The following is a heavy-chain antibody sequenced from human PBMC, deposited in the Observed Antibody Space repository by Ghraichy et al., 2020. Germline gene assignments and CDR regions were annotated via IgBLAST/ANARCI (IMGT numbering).Heavy chain of an antibody. Sequence: GSLSLTCTVSGGSVSSGSYYWSWNRQPPGKELEWIANIFYSGRTNYNPSLTSRVTITVDTSKNQFSLKLSSATAADTAVYYCARESYGDYGCYGLEGWGQGTTVTVAS. J-gene: IGHJ6*02. V-gene: IGHV4-61*01. CDR1: GGSVSSGSYY. D-gene: IGHD4-17*01. CDR3: ARESYGDYGCYGLEG. CDR2: IFYSGRT.